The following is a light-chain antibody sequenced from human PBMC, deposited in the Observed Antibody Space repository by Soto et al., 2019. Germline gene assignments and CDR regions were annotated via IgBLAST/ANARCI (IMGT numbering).Light chain of an antibody. J-gene: IGKJ5*01. CDR1: QGISSY. Sequence: DIQLTQSPSFLSASVGDRVTITCRASQGISSYLAWYQQKPGKAPKLLIYAASTLQSGVPSRLSVSGSGTEFTLTISSLQPEDFATYYCQQLNSYPTCGQGTRLEIK. V-gene: IGKV1-9*01. CDR2: AAS. CDR3: QQLNSYPT.